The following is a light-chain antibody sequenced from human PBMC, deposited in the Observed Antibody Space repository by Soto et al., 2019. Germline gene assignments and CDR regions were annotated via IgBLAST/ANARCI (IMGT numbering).Light chain of an antibody. CDR2: LAS. Sequence: DIQMTQSPSSLSASVGDRVTISCLASQSISTYLNWYEQKPGKAPKLLIYLASNLQSGVPSRFSGGGSGTDFTLTISSLQPEDFATYYCQQSYSTPRTFGQGTKVDI. J-gene: IGKJ1*01. CDR3: QQSYSTPRT. V-gene: IGKV1-39*01. CDR1: QSISTY.